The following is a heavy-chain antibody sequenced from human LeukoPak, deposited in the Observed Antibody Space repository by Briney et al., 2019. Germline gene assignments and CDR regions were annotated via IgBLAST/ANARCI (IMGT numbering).Heavy chain of an antibody. Sequence: SETLSLTCTVSGGSISSYYWSWIRQPPGKGLEWIGYIYYSGSTNYNPSLKSRVTISVDMSKNQFSLKLSSVTAADTAVYYCARAPGSTVTTTYRYYYYGMDVWGQGTTVTVSS. D-gene: IGHD4-17*01. J-gene: IGHJ6*02. CDR1: GGSISSYY. CDR2: IYYSGST. V-gene: IGHV4-59*01. CDR3: ARAPGSTVTTTYRYYYYGMDV.